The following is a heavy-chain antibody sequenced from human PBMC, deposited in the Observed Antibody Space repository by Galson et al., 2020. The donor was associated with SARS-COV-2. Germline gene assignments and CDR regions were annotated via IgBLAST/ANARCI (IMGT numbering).Heavy chain of an antibody. Sequence: SETLSLTCTVSSGSISTTSYYWGWIRQPPGKGLEWIGSIYYTGSTYSNPSLKSRVIISVDTSKNQFSLKLNSVTAADTAVCYCARVGGCSGGSCYSPQYFDYWGQGTLVTVSS. CDR1: SGSISTTSYY. J-gene: IGHJ4*02. CDR2: IYYTGST. V-gene: IGHV4-39*07. D-gene: IGHD2-15*01. CDR3: ARVGGCSGGSCYSPQYFDY.